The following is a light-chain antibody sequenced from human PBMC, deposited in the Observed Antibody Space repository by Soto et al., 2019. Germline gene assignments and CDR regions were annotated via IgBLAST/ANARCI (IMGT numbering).Light chain of an antibody. CDR1: QSVSSNH. Sequence: DIVLTQSPGTLSLSPVERATLSCRASQSVSSNHLAWYQQKPGQAPRLLIYGGSSRATGIPARFSGSGSGTDFTLTISSLEPEDFAVYYCQQRSNTFGQGTRLEIK. CDR2: GGS. V-gene: IGKV3D-20*02. CDR3: QQRSNT. J-gene: IGKJ5*01.